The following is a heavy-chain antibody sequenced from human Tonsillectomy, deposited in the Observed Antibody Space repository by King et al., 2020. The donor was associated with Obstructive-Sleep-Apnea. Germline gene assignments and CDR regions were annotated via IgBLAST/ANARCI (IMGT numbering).Heavy chain of an antibody. J-gene: IGHJ4*02. CDR3: ARDHYDILTGYWGY. V-gene: IGHV1-3*01. CDR2: INAGNGNT. CDR1: GYTFTSYA. D-gene: IGHD3-9*01. Sequence: QLVQSGAEVKKPGASVKVSCKASGYTFTSYAMHWLRQAPGQRLEWMGWINAGNGNTKYSQKFQGRVTITRETSASTAYMELSSLRSEDTAVYYCARDHYDILTGYWGYWGQGTLVTVSS.